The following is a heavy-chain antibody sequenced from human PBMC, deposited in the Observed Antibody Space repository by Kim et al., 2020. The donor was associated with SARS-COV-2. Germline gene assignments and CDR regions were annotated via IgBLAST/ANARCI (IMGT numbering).Heavy chain of an antibody. J-gene: IGHJ5*02. Sequence: SETLSLTCAVYGGSFSGYYWSWIRQPPGKGLEWIGEINHSGSTNYNPSLKSRVTISVDTSKNQFSLKLSSVTAADTAVYYCARTLRYDSSGYYWRFDPWGQGTLVTVSS. V-gene: IGHV4-34*01. D-gene: IGHD3-22*01. CDR2: INHSGST. CDR3: ARTLRYDSSGYYWRFDP. CDR1: GGSFSGYY.